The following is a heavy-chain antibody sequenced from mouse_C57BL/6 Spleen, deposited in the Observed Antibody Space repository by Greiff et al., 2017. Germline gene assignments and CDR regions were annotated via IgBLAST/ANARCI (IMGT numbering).Heavy chain of an antibody. CDR3: ARDYYGSSLYAMDY. CDR1: GYTFTDYY. CDR2: IYPGSGNT. D-gene: IGHD1-1*01. J-gene: IGHJ4*01. V-gene: IGHV1-84*01. Sequence: QVQLKESGPELVKPGASVKISCKASGYTFTDYYINWVKRRPGQGLEWIGWIYPGSGNTKYNEKFKGKATLTVDTSSSTAYMQLSSLTSEDSAVYFCARDYYGSSLYAMDYWGQGTSVTVSS.